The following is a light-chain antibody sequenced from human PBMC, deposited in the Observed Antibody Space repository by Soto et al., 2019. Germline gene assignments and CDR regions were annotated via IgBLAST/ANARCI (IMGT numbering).Light chain of an antibody. CDR3: QRHDGY. CDR1: QNINNW. J-gene: IGKJ2*01. V-gene: IGKV1-5*01. Sequence: DTQMTQSPSTLSASVGDTVTITCRARQNINNWLSWYQQKPEKVPKLLIYGASTLEDGVPSRFSGSRSGTEFTLTINSLQPVDFSTYYCQRHDGYFGQGTKLEIK. CDR2: GAS.